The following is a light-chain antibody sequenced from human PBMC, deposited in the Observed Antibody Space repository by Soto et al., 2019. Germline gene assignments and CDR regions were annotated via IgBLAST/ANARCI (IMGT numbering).Light chain of an antibody. Sequence: QSVLTQPPAASGSPGQSVAISCTGTSSDVGGYNYVSWYQQHPGKAPKLMIYEVNKRPSGVPDRFSGSKSGNTASLTVSGLQAEDEADYYCSSYAGSSNAFGTGTKVTVL. V-gene: IGLV2-8*01. CDR2: EVN. J-gene: IGLJ1*01. CDR3: SSYAGSSNA. CDR1: SSDVGGYNY.